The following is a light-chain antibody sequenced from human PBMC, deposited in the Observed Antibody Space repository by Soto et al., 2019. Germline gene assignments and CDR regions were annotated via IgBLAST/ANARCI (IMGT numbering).Light chain of an antibody. CDR1: QSVSTW. CDR3: QQYNSYPWT. Sequence: DIPMTQSPSILSASVGDRLTITCRTSQSVSTWLAWYQQKPGKAPNLLIYMVSSLFSGVPSRFSGSGSGTDFTLTISSLQSDDFASYYCQQYNSYPWTFGQGTKAEIK. CDR2: MVS. J-gene: IGKJ1*01. V-gene: IGKV1-5*03.